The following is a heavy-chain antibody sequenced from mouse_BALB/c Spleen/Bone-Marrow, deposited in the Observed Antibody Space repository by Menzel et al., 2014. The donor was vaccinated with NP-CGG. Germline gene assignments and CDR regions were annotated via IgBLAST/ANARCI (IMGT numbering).Heavy chain of an antibody. CDR3: ARWGIIYYYGSSPYAMDY. Sequence: VQLQQSGPELVKPGASVKMSCKASGYTFTSYVMHWVKQKPGQGLEWIGYINPYNDGPKYNEKYKGKATLTSDKSSSTAYMELSSLTSEDSAVYYCARWGIIYYYGSSPYAMDYWGQGTSVTVSS. V-gene: IGHV1-14*01. J-gene: IGHJ4*01. CDR1: GYTFTSYV. D-gene: IGHD1-1*01. CDR2: INPYNDGP.